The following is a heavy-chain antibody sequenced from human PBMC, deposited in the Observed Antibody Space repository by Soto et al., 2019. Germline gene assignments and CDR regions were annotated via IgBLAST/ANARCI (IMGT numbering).Heavy chain of an antibody. J-gene: IGHJ3*02. CDR2: IIPIFGTA. CDR3: ARDRGTYYYDSSGDAFDI. D-gene: IGHD3-22*01. Sequence: QVQLVQSGAEVKKPGSSVKVSCKASGGTFSSYAISWVRQAPGQGLEWMGGIIPIFGTANYAQKFQGRVTITADESTSTAYMELSSLRSEDTAVYYCARDRGTYYYDSSGDAFDIWGQGTMVTVSS. V-gene: IGHV1-69*01. CDR1: GGTFSSYA.